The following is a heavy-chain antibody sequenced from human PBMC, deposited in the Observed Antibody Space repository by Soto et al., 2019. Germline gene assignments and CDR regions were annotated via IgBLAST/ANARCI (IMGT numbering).Heavy chain of an antibody. CDR1: GFTFDSYA. CDR3: ARDQRWAFDY. CDR2: IGLNSGTI. Sequence: EVQLVESGGGLVQPGGNLRLSCVASGFTFDSYAMNWVRQAPGKGLEGRSYIGLNSGTIEYSDSVEGRFTISRDDGKSSLYLQMNSLRDEDTAVYFCARDQRWAFDYWGRGTLVTVSS. D-gene: IGHD2-2*01. V-gene: IGHV3-48*02. J-gene: IGHJ4*01.